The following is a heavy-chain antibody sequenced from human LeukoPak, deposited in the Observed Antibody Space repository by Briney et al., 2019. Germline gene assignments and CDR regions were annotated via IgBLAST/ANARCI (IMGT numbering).Heavy chain of an antibody. Sequence: GGSLRLSCAASGFTFSSYAMSWVRQAPGKGLEWVSAISGSGGSTYYADSVKGRFTISRDNSKNTLYLQMNSLRAEDTAVYYCAKDPGVVVPAAFYYFDYWGQGTLVTVSS. D-gene: IGHD2-2*01. CDR2: ISGSGGST. V-gene: IGHV3-23*01. J-gene: IGHJ4*02. CDR1: GFTFSSYA. CDR3: AKDPGVVVPAAFYYFDY.